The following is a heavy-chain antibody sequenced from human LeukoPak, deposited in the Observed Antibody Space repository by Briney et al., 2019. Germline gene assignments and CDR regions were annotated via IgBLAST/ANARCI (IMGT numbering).Heavy chain of an antibody. Sequence: GASVKVSCKASGGTFSSYAISWVRQAPGQGLERMGGIIPIFGTANYAQKFQGRVTITADESTSTAYMELSSLRSEDTAVYYCARELGMATIFPYAFDIWGQGTMVTVSS. J-gene: IGHJ3*02. CDR1: GGTFSSYA. CDR3: ARELGMATIFPYAFDI. CDR2: IIPIFGTA. V-gene: IGHV1-69*01. D-gene: IGHD5-24*01.